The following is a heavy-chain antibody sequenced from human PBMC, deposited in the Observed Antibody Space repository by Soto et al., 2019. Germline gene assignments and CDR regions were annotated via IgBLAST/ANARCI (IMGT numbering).Heavy chain of an antibody. V-gene: IGHV3-23*01. D-gene: IGHD2-15*01. CDR3: ARGGGGPEYFQP. CDR1: GFTFTTYA. Sequence: GGSLRLSCAASGFTFTTYAMTWVRQAPGKGLEWVTSINNRGGTTYYADSVKGRFTISRDNSKNTLYLQMNSLRVEDTAVYYCARGGGGPEYFQPWGLGTLVTVSS. CDR2: INNRGGTT. J-gene: IGHJ1*01.